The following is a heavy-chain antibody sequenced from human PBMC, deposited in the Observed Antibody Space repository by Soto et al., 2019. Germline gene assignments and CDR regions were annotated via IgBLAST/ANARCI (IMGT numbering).Heavy chain of an antibody. D-gene: IGHD6-13*01. CDR2: VSSSSTYI. V-gene: IGHV3-21*01. J-gene: IGHJ4*02. CDR3: ARGSHSTTWYGGQFDY. CDR1: GFTFSSYA. Sequence: EVQLLESGGGLVQPGGSLRLSCAASGFTFSSYAMNWVRQAPGKGLEWVSSVSSSSTYIYYADSVKGRFTISRDNAKNSLYLQMNSLRAEDTAIYYCARGSHSTTWYGGQFDYWGQGTLVTVSS.